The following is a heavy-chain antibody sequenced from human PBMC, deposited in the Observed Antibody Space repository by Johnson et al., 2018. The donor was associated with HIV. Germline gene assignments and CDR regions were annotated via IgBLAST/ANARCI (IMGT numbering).Heavy chain of an antibody. CDR1: GFTFSTYW. D-gene: IGHD6-19*01. V-gene: IGHV3-30*03. CDR3: ARGLGEGLVIPGPDGYDI. Sequence: QVQLVESGGGLVQPGGSLRLSCAASGFTFSTYWMSWVRQPPGKGLDWVAVLSSDGISCYYSGSVKGRFTISRDNSKNTVYLQMNSLRAEDTAVYYCARGLGEGLVIPGPDGYDIWGQGTMVTVSS. CDR2: LSSDGISC. J-gene: IGHJ3*02.